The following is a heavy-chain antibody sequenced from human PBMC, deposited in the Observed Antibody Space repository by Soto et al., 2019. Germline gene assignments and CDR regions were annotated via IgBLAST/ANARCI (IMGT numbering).Heavy chain of an antibody. V-gene: IGHV4-30-4*01. CDR3: ARGYYDSSGPSDWFDP. CDR1: GGSIISGDYY. J-gene: IGHJ5*02. Sequence: PSETLSLTCTVSGGSIISGDYYWSLIRQSPGKGLEWIGYIYYSGSTYYNPSLKSRVTISVDTSKNQFSLKLSSVTAADTAVYYCARGYYDSSGPSDWFDPWGQGTLITVSS. D-gene: IGHD3-22*01. CDR2: IYYSGST.